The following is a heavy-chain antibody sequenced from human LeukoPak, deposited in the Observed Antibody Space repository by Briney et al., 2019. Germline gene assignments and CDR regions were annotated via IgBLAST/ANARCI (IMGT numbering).Heavy chain of an antibody. CDR1: NYSFINYG. CDR3: RRFYSNFGDY. V-gene: IGHV1-18*01. CDR2: VSAYNGKT. D-gene: IGHD4-11*01. J-gene: IGHJ4*02. Sequence: ASVTVSCKASNYSFINYGIGWVRQAPGQGLEWMGWVSAYNGKTSYAEQFRGRVTMTADTSTATGYMELTGLTSDDTAVYYCRRFYSNFGDYWGQGTRVAVSS.